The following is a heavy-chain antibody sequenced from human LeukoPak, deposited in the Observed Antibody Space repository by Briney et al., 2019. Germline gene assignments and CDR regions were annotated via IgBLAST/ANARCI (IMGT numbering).Heavy chain of an antibody. CDR1: GYTFTGYY. J-gene: IGHJ4*02. CDR3: ARDSGYCSSTGCYYFDY. V-gene: IGHV1-2*02. Sequence: ASLKVSCKASGYTFTGYYMHWVRQAPGQGGEWMGWINPNSGDTNYAQRFQGRVTMTRDTSISTAYMDLSRLRSDDTAVYYCARDSGYCSSTGCYYFDYWGQGTLVTVSS. D-gene: IGHD2-2*01. CDR2: INPNSGDT.